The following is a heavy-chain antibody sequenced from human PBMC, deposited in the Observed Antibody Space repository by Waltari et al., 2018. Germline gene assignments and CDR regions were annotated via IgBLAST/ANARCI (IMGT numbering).Heavy chain of an antibody. D-gene: IGHD3-3*01. CDR1: GFTFADYG. J-gene: IGHJ4*02. CDR3: ARDLRALESLAFDY. Sequence: EVQLVESGGGVVRPGGSLRLSCAASGFTFADYGMSWVRQAPGKGREWVAGINWNGGRTGYADSVKGRFTISRDNAKNSLDLQMNRLRAEDTALYYCARDLRALESLAFDYWGQGTLVTVSS. CDR2: INWNGGRT. V-gene: IGHV3-20*04.